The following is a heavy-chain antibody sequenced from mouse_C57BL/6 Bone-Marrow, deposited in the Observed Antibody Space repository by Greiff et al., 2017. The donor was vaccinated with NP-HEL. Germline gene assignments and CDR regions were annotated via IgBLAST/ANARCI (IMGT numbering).Heavy chain of an antibody. CDR2: ISSGSSTI. Sequence: EVKLMESGGGLVKPGGSLKLSCAASGFTFSDYGMHWVRQAPEKGLEWVAYISSGSSTIYYADTVKGRFTISRDNAKNTLFLQMTSLRSEDTAMYYCARVIYYYGSSPYFDYWGQGTTLTVSS. D-gene: IGHD1-1*01. CDR3: ARVIYYYGSSPYFDY. J-gene: IGHJ2*01. V-gene: IGHV5-17*01. CDR1: GFTFSDYG.